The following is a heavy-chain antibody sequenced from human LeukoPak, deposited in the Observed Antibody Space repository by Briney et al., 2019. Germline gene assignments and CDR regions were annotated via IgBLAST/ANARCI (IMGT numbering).Heavy chain of an antibody. CDR1: GGSISSYY. CDR3: ARHGEISGWYVRWFDP. J-gene: IGHJ5*02. Sequence: SETLSLTCTVSGGSISSYYWSWIRQPPGKGLEWIGYIYYSGSTNYNPSLRSRVTISVDTSKNQFSLNLSSVTAADTAVYYCARHGEISGWYVRWFDPWGQGTLVTVSS. D-gene: IGHD6-19*01. V-gene: IGHV4-59*08. CDR2: IYYSGST.